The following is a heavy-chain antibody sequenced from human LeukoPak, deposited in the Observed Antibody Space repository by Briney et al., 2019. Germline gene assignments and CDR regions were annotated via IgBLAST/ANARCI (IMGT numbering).Heavy chain of an antibody. CDR3: GRGSVGFGELNY. V-gene: IGHV3-30-3*01. CDR1: GFTFSSYA. Sequence: GGSLRLSCAASGFTFSSYAMSWVRQAPGKGLEWVAAISYDGSNKFYAASVKGRFTLSRDNSKNTLYLQMNSLRIEDTAVYYCGRGSVGFGELNYWGQGTLVTVSS. CDR2: ISYDGSNK. J-gene: IGHJ4*02. D-gene: IGHD3-10*01.